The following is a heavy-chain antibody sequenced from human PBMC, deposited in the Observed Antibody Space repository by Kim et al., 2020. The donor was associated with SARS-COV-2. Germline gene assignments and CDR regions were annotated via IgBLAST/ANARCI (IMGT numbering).Heavy chain of an antibody. J-gene: IGHJ4*02. Sequence: VKGRFTISRDNSKNTLYLQMNSLRAEDTAVYYCAKLREYQLPGAFYYFDYWGQGTLVTVSS. D-gene: IGHD2-2*01. CDR3: AKLREYQLPGAFYYFDY. V-gene: IGHV3-23*01.